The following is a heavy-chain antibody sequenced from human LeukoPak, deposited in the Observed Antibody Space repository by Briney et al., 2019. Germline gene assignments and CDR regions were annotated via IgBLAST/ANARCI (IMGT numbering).Heavy chain of an antibody. V-gene: IGHV3-7*04. J-gene: IGHJ6*02. CDR3: ARDPEGDDYDMDG. CDR2: INQEGTEK. Sequence: PGGSLRLSCAASGLSISFYWMRWVRQVPEKGLEWVANINQEGTEKNYVDSVKGRFTISRDNAKNSVYLQMNRLRDEDTAVYYCARDPEGDDYDMDGWGQGTTVSVCS. CDR1: GLSISFYW. D-gene: IGHD3-16*01.